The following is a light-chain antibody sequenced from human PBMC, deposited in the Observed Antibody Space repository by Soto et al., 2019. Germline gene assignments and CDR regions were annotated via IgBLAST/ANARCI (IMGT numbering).Light chain of an antibody. J-gene: IGKJ5*01. CDR3: QQRSNWPIT. CDR2: DAS. V-gene: IGKV3-11*01. CDR1: QTVRNNY. Sequence: EIVFTQSPATLSLSPGERATLSCRASQTVRNNYLAWYQQKPGQAPRLLIYDASNRATGIPARFSGSGSGTDFSLTISSLEPEDFAVYYCQQRSNWPITFGLGTRLEIK.